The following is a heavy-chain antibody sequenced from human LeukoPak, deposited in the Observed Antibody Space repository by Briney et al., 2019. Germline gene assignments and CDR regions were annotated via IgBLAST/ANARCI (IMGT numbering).Heavy chain of an antibody. V-gene: IGHV3-7*01. CDR3: ARAGIVRATPPDY. Sequence: PGGSLRLSCAASGFTFSSYWMTWVRQAPGKGLEWVANIKQDGSEKYYVDSVKGRFTISRDNAKNSLYLQMNSLRAEDTAVYYCARAGIVRATPPDYWGQGTLVTVSS. CDR1: GFTFSSYW. CDR2: IKQDGSEK. D-gene: IGHD1-26*01. J-gene: IGHJ4*02.